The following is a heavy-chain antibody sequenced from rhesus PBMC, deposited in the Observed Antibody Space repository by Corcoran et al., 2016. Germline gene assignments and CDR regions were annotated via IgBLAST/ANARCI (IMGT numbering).Heavy chain of an antibody. CDR2: IGGSSGST. CDR3: ARREVTTGVGDY. J-gene: IGHJ4*01. V-gene: IGHV4-165*01. CDR1: GGSISSNY. D-gene: IGHD4-23*01. Sequence: QVQLQESGPELVKPSETLSLTCAVSGGSISSNYWSGIRQPPGKGLEWIGYIGGSSGSTNYNPSLKSRVTISTDTSKNQFSLKLSSVTAADTAVYYCARREVTTGVGDYWGQGVLVTVSS.